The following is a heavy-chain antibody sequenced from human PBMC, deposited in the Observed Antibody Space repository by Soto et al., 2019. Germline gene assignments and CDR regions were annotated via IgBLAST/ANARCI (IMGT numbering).Heavy chain of an antibody. CDR3: ARKWFGELYDRSNNWFDP. CDR1: GGSISSSSYY. J-gene: IGHJ5*02. Sequence: QLQLQESGQGLVKPSETLSLTCTVSGGSISSSSYYWGWIRQPPGKGLEWIGSIYYSGSTYYNPSRKSRVTISVDTSKNQFALKLSSVTAADTAVYYCARKWFGELYDRSNNWFDPWGQGTLVTVSS. D-gene: IGHD3-10*01. V-gene: IGHV4-39*01. CDR2: IYYSGST.